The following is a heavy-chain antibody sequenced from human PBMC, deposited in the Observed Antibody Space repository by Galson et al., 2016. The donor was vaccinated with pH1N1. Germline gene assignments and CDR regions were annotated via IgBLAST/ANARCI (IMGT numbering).Heavy chain of an antibody. CDR3: ARSPADPGYSYYYMDV. J-gene: IGHJ6*03. D-gene: IGHD2-21*01. CDR2: IFPGDSDT. Sequence: QSGAEVKRPGESLKISCKGSGYSFTSYWIGWVRQMPGKGLEWMGIIFPGDSDTRYSPSFQGQVTISADKSISTAYLQWNSLRASDTAMYYRARSPADPGYSYYYMDVWGEGTTVSVAS. CDR1: GYSFTSYW. V-gene: IGHV5-51*03.